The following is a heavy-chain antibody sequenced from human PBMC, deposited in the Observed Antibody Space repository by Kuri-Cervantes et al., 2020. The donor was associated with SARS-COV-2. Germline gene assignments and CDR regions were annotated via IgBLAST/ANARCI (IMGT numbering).Heavy chain of an antibody. D-gene: IGHD2-2*02. CDR3: ARDWAGYCSSTSCYSYYYYGMDV. CDR2: ISYDGSNE. V-gene: IGHV3-30*07. Sequence: LSLTCAASGFTFSSCAMHWVRLAPGKGLEWVAFISYDGSNEYYADSVRGRFTISRDNAKNSLYLQMNSLRAEDTAVYYCARDWAGYCSSTSCYSYYYYGMDVWGKGTTVTVSS. CDR1: GFTFSSCA. J-gene: IGHJ6*04.